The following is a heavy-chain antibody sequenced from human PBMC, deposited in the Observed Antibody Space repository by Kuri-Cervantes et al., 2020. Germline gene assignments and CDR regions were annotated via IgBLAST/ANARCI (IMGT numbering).Heavy chain of an antibody. CDR1: GYTFTDYY. D-gene: IGHD6-13*01. Sequence: ASVKVSCKASGYTFTDYYIHWARQAPGQGLEWMGWINPNSGGTNYAQKFQGRVTMTRDTSISTAYMELSRLRSDDTAVYYCARGVSSSWGNWFDPWGQGTLVTVSS. J-gene: IGHJ5*02. CDR3: ARGVSSSWGNWFDP. V-gene: IGHV1-2*02. CDR2: INPNSGGT.